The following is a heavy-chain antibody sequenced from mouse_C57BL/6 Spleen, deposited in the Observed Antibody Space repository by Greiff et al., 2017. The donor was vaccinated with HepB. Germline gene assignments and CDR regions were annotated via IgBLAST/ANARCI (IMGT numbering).Heavy chain of an antibody. CDR3: ASYYGSSSIGYAMDY. CDR2: INPSSGYT. J-gene: IGHJ4*01. V-gene: IGHV1-4*01. CDR1: GYTFTSYT. Sequence: VQLQQSGAELARPGASVKMSCKASGYTFTSYTMHWVKQRPGQGLEWIGYINPSSGYTKYNQKFKDKATLTADKSSSTAYMQLRSLTSEDSAVYYCASYYGSSSIGYAMDYWGQGTSVTVSS. D-gene: IGHD1-1*01.